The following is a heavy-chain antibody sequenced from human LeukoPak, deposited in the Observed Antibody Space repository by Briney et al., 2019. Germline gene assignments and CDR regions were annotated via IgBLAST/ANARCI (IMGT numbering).Heavy chain of an antibody. D-gene: IGHD6-13*01. J-gene: IGHJ4*02. CDR1: GFTFDDYA. CDR2: ICWNSGSI. V-gene: IGHV3-9*01. Sequence: PGGSLRLSCAASGFTFDDYAMHWVRQAPGEGLGWGSGICWNSGSIGYADSVKGRFTISRDNAKNSLYLQMNSLRAEDTALYYCAKDISSSSWSTYYFDYWGQGTLVTVSS. CDR3: AKDISSSSWSTYYFDY.